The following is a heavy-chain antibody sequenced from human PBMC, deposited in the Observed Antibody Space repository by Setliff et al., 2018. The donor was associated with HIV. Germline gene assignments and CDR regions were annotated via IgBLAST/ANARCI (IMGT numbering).Heavy chain of an antibody. V-gene: IGHV1-2*02. CDR2: INPSDGGA. J-gene: IGHJ4*02. CDR1: GYAFTGYY. Sequence: ASVKVSCKASGYAFTGYYLHWVRQAPGQGLEWMGWINPSDGGAKYAHNFEGRVTMTRDTSISTFYMEVTRLTSDDTAIYYCARGLRGPGRSSSIWGGYFDSWGQGTLVTVSS. CDR3: ARGLRGPGRSSSIWGGYFDS. D-gene: IGHD6-13*01.